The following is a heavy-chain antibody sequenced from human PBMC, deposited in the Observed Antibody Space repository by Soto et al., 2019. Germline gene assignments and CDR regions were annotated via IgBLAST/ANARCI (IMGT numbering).Heavy chain of an antibody. CDR2: ISHSAIT. J-gene: IGHJ4*02. Sequence: HVQLQESGPGLVQPSQTLSLTCTVSGGSLSGGGFYWIWIRQHPGKGLQWLGYISHSAITNYNPSLKSRAIMTTATSKSHFSLKLSSGTAADTAVYFCASSRAQYYDDDVGDYSARVAFWGQGTLVTVSS. CDR3: ASSRAQYYDDDVGDYSARVAF. CDR1: GGSLSGGGFY. D-gene: IGHD3-22*01. V-gene: IGHV4-31*03.